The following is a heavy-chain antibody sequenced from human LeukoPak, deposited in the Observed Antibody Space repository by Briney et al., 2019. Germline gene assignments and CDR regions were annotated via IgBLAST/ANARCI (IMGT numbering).Heavy chain of an antibody. Sequence: PSETLSLTCTVSGGSISSYYWSWIRQPPGKELEWIGYVYYTGSTNYNPSLKSRVTISVDTSKNQFSLKLSSVTAADTAIYYCARGYNFIYYFDSWGQGTLVTVSS. V-gene: IGHV4-59*01. J-gene: IGHJ4*02. CDR2: VYYTGST. D-gene: IGHD5-12*01. CDR1: GGSISSYY. CDR3: ARGYNFIYYFDS.